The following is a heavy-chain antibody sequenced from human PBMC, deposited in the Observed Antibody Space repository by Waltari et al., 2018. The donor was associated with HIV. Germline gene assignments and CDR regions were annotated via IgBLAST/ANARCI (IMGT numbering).Heavy chain of an antibody. D-gene: IGHD6-19*01. CDR1: GYTFTSYH. CDR2: MNPNSGNT. Sequence: QVHLVQSGAEVQRPGASVKVSCKTSGYTFTSYHVHWVRQATGQGLEWMGWMNPNSGNTGYAQRFQGRVTMTRNTSISTAYMELSSLRSGDTAVYYCARARSGWYAPHMDVWGQGTPVTVSS. J-gene: IGHJ6*02. V-gene: IGHV1-8*01. CDR3: ARARSGWYAPHMDV.